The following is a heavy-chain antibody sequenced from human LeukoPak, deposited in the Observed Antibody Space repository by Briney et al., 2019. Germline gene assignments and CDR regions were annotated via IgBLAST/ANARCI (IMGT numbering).Heavy chain of an antibody. CDR2: IYYSGSA. Sequence: PSQTLSLTCTVSGGSISSGDYYWRWLRQPPGTGLEWIGYIYYSGSAYYNPSLKSRVTISVDTSKNQFSLKLSSVTAADTAVYYCARCTTTVTTWFDYWGQGTLVTVSS. J-gene: IGHJ4*02. V-gene: IGHV4-30-4*01. CDR1: GGSISSGDYY. D-gene: IGHD4-17*01. CDR3: ARCTTTVTTWFDY.